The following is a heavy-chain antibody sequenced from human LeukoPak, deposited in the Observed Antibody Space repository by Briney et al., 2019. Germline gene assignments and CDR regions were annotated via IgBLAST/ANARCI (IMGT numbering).Heavy chain of an antibody. CDR3: AREVRYCSGGSCYHDAFDI. V-gene: IGHV4-30-4*01. Sequence: SETLSLTCTVSGGSISSGDYHWSWIRQPPGKGLERIGYIYYSGSTYYNPSLKSRVTISVDTSKNQFSLKLSSVTAADTAVYYCAREVRYCSGGSCYHDAFDIWGQGTMVTVSS. CDR1: GGSISSGDYH. J-gene: IGHJ3*02. D-gene: IGHD2-15*01. CDR2: IYYSGST.